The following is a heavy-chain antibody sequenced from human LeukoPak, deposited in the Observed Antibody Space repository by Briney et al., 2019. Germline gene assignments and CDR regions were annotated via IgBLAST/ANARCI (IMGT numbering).Heavy chain of an antibody. CDR1: GLTFSNAW. J-gene: IGHJ5*02. D-gene: IGHD2-15*01. Sequence: GGSLRLSCAASGLTFSNAWMSWVRQAPGKGLEWVGRIKSKTDGGTTDYAAPVKGRFTISGDDSKNTLYLQMNSLKTEDTAVYYCTTGGDIVVVVAATPAKWFDPWGQGTLVTVSS. CDR3: TTGGDIVVVVAATPAKWFDP. V-gene: IGHV3-15*01. CDR2: IKSKTDGGTT.